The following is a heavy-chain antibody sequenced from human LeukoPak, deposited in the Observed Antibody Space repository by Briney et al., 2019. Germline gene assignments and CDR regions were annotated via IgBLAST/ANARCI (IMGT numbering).Heavy chain of an antibody. Sequence: PGGSLRLSCVASGFNFNNYWMTWGRQAPGKGLEWVANIKQDGSVIYYAGSVRGRFTISRDNVRNSVYLQMNSLRAEDTAVYYCARIGYSSSSFDYWGQGILVTVPS. CDR1: GFNFNNYW. V-gene: IGHV3-7*02. J-gene: IGHJ4*02. CDR3: ARIGYSSSSFDY. D-gene: IGHD6-6*01. CDR2: IKQDGSVI.